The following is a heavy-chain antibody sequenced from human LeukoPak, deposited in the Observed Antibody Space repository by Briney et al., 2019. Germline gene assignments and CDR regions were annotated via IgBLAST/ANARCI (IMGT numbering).Heavy chain of an antibody. CDR2: IFHRGHT. Sequence: SETLSLTCSVSGYSISTSYYWGWVRQSPGKGLEWLGSIFHRGHTYYNASLQSRVTLSIDTSKNQFSLNLTSVTAADTAVSFCTRAPRDYSNYLDSWGQGTLVTVSS. D-gene: IGHD4-11*01. V-gene: IGHV4-38-2*02. CDR1: GYSISTSYY. CDR3: TRAPRDYSNYLDS. J-gene: IGHJ4*02.